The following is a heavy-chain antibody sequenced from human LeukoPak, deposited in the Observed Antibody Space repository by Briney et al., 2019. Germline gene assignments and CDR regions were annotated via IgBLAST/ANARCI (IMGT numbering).Heavy chain of an antibody. CDR2: MNPNSGNT. CDR1: GYTFTSYD. CDR3: ARVRRGWRGTYYYYMDV. V-gene: IGHV1-8*01. J-gene: IGHJ6*03. Sequence: SVKVSCKASGYTFTSYDINWVRQATRQGLEWMGWMNPNSGNTGYAQKFQGRVTMTSNTSISTAYMELSSLRSEDTAVYYCARVRRGWRGTYYYYMDVWGKGTTVTVSS. D-gene: IGHD6-19*01.